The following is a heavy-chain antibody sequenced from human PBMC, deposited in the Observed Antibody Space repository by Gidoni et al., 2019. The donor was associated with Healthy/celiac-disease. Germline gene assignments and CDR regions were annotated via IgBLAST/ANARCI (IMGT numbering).Heavy chain of an antibody. Sequence: EVQLLEAGGGLVLPGGSLRLSCAASGFIFSCYAMSWVGQAPGKGLKWVSAISGSAGSTDYAESVKGRFTISRDNAKHTLYLQLNSQKAEDTAVYYCAKDSATGPDLADYWGQGTLVTVSS. CDR2: ISGSAGST. V-gene: IGHV3-23*01. D-gene: IGHD6-13*01. CDR1: GFIFSCYA. J-gene: IGHJ4*02. CDR3: AKDSATGPDLADY.